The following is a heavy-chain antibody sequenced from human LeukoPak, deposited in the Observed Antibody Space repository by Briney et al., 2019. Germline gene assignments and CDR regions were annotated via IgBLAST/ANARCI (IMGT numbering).Heavy chain of an antibody. CDR2: ISGSGGST. J-gene: IGHJ4*02. Sequence: GGTLRLSCAAFGFTFSTYGMSWVRRAPGKGLEWVSVISGSGGSTYYAASVKGRFTISRDNSKNTLYLQMNSLRAEDTAVYYCAKDSRGYQDYFDYWGQGTLVTVSS. CDR3: AKDSRGYQDYFDY. D-gene: IGHD3-22*01. CDR1: GFTFSTYG. V-gene: IGHV3-23*01.